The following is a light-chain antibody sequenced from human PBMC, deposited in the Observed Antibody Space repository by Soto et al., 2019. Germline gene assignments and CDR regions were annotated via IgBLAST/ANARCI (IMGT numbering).Light chain of an antibody. Sequence: QSVLTQPASVSGSPGQSITISCTGTNSDVGSYNLVSWYQQHPGKAPKLMIYEGSKRPSGVSNRFSGSKSGNTASLTISGLQAEDEADYYCCSYAGSSTSLVYVFGTGTKVTVL. CDR3: CSYAGSSTSLVYV. J-gene: IGLJ1*01. V-gene: IGLV2-23*01. CDR2: EGS. CDR1: NSDVGSYNL.